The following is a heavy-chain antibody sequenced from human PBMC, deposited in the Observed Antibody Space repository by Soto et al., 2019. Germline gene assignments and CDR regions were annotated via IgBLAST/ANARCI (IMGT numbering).Heavy chain of an antibody. J-gene: IGHJ5*02. CDR2: INAGNGNT. Sequence: ASVKVSCKASGYTFTSYAMHWVRQAPGQRLEWMGWINAGNGNTKYAQKFQGRVTITRDTSASTAYMELSSLRSEDTAVYYCARLLAAVTTNWFDPWGQGTLVTVSS. V-gene: IGHV1-3*01. CDR3: ARLLAAVTTNWFDP. D-gene: IGHD2-15*01. CDR1: GYTFTSYA.